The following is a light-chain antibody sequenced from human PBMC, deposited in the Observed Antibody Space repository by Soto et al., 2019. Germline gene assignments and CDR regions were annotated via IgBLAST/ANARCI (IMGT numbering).Light chain of an antibody. CDR2: DAS. J-gene: IGKJ4*01. CDR1: QSVSSNY. CDR3: QQFSSYPLT. V-gene: IGKV3-20*01. Sequence: EIVLTQCPGTLSLSPGERATLSCRASQSVSSNYLAWYQQKPGQAPRLLIYDASSRATGIPDRFSGGGSGTDFTLTISRLEPEDFAVYYCQQFSSYPLTFGGGTKVDI.